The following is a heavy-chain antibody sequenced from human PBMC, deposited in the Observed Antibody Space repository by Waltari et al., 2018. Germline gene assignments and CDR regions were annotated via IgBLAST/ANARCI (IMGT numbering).Heavy chain of an antibody. V-gene: IGHV1-69*08. Sequence: QVQLVQSGAEVKTPGSSVKVSCKASGGTFSSYTISWVRQAPGQGLEWMGRIIPILGIANYAQKFQGRVTITADKSTSTAYMELSSLRSEDTAVYYCARDDSYEDYFDYWGQGTLVTVSS. J-gene: IGHJ4*02. CDR3: ARDDSYEDYFDY. CDR1: GGTFSSYT. D-gene: IGHD5-18*01. CDR2: IIPILGIA.